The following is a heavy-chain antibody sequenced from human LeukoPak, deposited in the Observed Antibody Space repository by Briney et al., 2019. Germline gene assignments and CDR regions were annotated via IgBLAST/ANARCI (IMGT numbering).Heavy chain of an antibody. CDR1: GFTFSSYA. Sequence: PGRSLRLSCAASGFTFSSYAMHWVRQAPGKELEWVAVISYDGSNKYYADSVKGRFTISRDNSKNTLYLQMNSLRAEDTAVYYCARTREIWFGDDYFDYWGQGTLVTVSS. J-gene: IGHJ4*02. CDR2: ISYDGSNK. D-gene: IGHD3-10*01. V-gene: IGHV3-30-3*01. CDR3: ARTREIWFGDDYFDY.